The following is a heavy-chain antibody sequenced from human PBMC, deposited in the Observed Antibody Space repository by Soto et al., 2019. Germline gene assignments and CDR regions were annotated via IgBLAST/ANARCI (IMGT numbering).Heavy chain of an antibody. V-gene: IGHV4-61*01. CDR3: ARERPGIDYDSSGYYDY. D-gene: IGHD3-22*01. CDR1: GGSVSSGSYY. CDR2: IYYSGST. J-gene: IGHJ4*02. Sequence: SETLSLTCTVSGGSVSSGSYYWSWIRQPPGKGLEWIGYIYYSGSTNYNPSLKSRVTISVDTSKNQFSLKLSSVTAADTAVYYCARERPGIDYDSSGYYDYWGRGTLVTVSS.